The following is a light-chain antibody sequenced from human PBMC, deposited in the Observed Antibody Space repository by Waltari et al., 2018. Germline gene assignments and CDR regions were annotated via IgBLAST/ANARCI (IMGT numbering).Light chain of an antibody. CDR2: DFT. V-gene: IGLV2-14*03. J-gene: IGLJ1*01. Sequence: SALTQPASVSGSPGQSLTISCTGTSSGVGGYNYVSSYQQHPGKAPKLMIYDFTNRASGVSSRFTGSKSGNTASLTISGLQTDDEADYYCSSYRKSSTAGGVFGTGTKVTVL. CDR1: SSGVGGYNY. CDR3: SSYRKSSTAGGV.